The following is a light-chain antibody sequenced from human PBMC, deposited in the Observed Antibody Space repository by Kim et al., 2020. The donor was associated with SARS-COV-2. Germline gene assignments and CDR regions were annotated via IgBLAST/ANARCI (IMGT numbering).Light chain of an antibody. CDR3: SAHTGSGTWL. CDR1: SSDISNYKY. Sequence: QSALTQPASVSGSPGQSITISCTGTSSDISNYKYVSWHQHHPGKAPQLMIYDVDKRPSGVSNRFSGSESGNTASLTISGLQAEDEADYYCSAHTGSGTWLFGGGTKVTVL. V-gene: IGLV2-14*03. J-gene: IGLJ3*02. CDR2: DVD.